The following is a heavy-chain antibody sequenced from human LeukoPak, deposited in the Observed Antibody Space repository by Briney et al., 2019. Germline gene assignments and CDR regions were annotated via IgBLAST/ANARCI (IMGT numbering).Heavy chain of an antibody. D-gene: IGHD5-18*01. CDR2: IIPIFGTA. CDR1: GGTFSSYA. CDR3: ARVSVSYGYFDY. Sequence: ASVKVSCKASGGTFSSYAISWVRQAPGQGLEWMGGIIPIFGTANYAQKFQGRVTITTDKSTSTAYMELSSLRSEDTAVYYCARVSVSYGYFDYWGQGTLVTVSS. V-gene: IGHV1-69*05. J-gene: IGHJ4*02.